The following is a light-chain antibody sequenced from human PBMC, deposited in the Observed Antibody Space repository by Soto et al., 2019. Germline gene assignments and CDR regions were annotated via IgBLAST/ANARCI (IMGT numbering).Light chain of an antibody. CDR2: EVV. CDR1: PNDIGTYDY. Sequence: QSALTQPTSVSGSPGQSIAISCTGNPNDIGTYDYVSWYQHHPGKAPRLIIYEVVQRPSGVPDRFSGSKSGNTASLTVSGLQAADEADYFCKSYAGSNTYVFGSGTKVTVL. J-gene: IGLJ1*01. CDR3: KSYAGSNTYV. V-gene: IGLV2-8*01.